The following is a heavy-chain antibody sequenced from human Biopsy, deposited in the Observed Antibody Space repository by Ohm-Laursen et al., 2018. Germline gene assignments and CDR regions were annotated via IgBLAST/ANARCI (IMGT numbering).Heavy chain of an antibody. CDR1: GYTFTSYY. V-gene: IGHV1-46*01. Sequence: SVKVSCKASGYTFTSYYMHWVRQAPGQGLEWMGIINPSGGSTTYAQKFQGRVTMTRDTSTSTVYMELSSLRSEDTAVYYCARNAWPTLSAMIVVVKGFNWFDPWGQGTLVTVSS. J-gene: IGHJ5*02. D-gene: IGHD3-22*01. CDR2: INPSGGST. CDR3: ARNAWPTLSAMIVVVKGFNWFDP.